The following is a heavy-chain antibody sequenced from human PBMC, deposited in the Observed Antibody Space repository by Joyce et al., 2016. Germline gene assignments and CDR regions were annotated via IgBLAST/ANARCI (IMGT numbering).Heavy chain of an antibody. D-gene: IGHD5-12*01. Sequence: EVQLVESGGGVVRPGGSLRLSCAASGFSFDDYGMSWGRQAQGKGLEWVSGINWNGGSTGYADSVKGRFTISRDNAKNSLYLQMNSLRAEDTALYHCARIRGYDFSSSMDVWGKGTTVTVSS. V-gene: IGHV3-20*01. CDR1: GFSFDDYG. CDR2: INWNGGST. J-gene: IGHJ6*03. CDR3: ARIRGYDFSSSMDV.